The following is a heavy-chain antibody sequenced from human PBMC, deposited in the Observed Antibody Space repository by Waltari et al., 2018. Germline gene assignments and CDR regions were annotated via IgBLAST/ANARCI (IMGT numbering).Heavy chain of an antibody. D-gene: IGHD2-21*01. V-gene: IGHV3-48*04. CDR2: ISSSSSAI. J-gene: IGHJ4*02. CDR3: ARHLRPYCVGDCYSGLAY. Sequence: EVHLVESGGGFVQPGGSLRLSCAASAFTFNIYTMSWVRQAPGQGLEWIAYISSSSSAIYHADSVEGRFTISRDNAKNSLYLQMSSLRAEDTAVYYCARHLRPYCVGDCYSGLAYWGQGTLVTVSS. CDR1: AFTFNIYT.